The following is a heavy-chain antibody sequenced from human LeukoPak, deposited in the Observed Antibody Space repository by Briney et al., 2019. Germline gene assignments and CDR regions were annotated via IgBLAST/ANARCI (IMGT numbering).Heavy chain of an antibody. CDR3: ARGYYYDRSGYYVDF. J-gene: IGHJ4*02. V-gene: IGHV3-7*01. CDR2: IKQDGSEK. D-gene: IGHD3-22*01. Sequence: GGSLRLSCAASGFTFSSYWMSWVRQAPGRGLEWVANIKQDGSEKYYVDSVKGRFNISRDNAKSSLYLQMNSLRGEDTAVYYCARGYYYDRSGYYVDFWGQGTLVTVSS. CDR1: GFTFSSYW.